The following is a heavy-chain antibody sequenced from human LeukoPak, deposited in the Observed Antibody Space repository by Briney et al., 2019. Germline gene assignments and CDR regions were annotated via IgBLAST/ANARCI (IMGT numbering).Heavy chain of an antibody. Sequence: SETLSLTCTVSGGSISSNTYYWGWIRQPPGKGLECIGSIYYSGSTYYNPSLKSRVTISVDTSKNQFSLKLSSVTAADTAVYYCARENGGPTWGQGTLVTVSS. CDR2: IYYSGST. J-gene: IGHJ5*02. CDR3: ARENGGPT. D-gene: IGHD4-23*01. CDR1: GGSISSNTYY. V-gene: IGHV4-39*07.